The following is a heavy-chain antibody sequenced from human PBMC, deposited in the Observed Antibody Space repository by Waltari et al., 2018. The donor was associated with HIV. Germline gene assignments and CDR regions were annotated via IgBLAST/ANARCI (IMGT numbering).Heavy chain of an antibody. CDR3: ARRGIQLWFYAFDI. V-gene: IGHV4-61*02. Sequence: QVQLQESGPGLVKPSQTLSLTCTVSGGPISSGSYYWRWIRQPAGKGLEWIGRIYTSGSTNYNPSLKSRVTISVDTSKNQFSLKLSSVTAADTAVYYCARRGIQLWFYAFDIWGQGTMVTVSS. CDR1: GGPISSGSYY. J-gene: IGHJ3*02. CDR2: IYTSGST. D-gene: IGHD5-18*01.